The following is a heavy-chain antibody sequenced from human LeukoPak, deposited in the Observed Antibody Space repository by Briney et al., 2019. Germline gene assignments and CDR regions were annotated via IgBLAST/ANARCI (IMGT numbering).Heavy chain of an antibody. Sequence: ASVKVSCKASGYTFTSYYMHWVRQAPGQGLEWMGWINPNSGGTNYAQKFQGRVTMTRDTSISTAYMELSRLRSDDTAVYYCARANPLVGKDIVVVVAATSLHWFDPWGQGTLVTVSS. CDR3: ARANPLVGKDIVVVVAATSLHWFDP. CDR2: INPNSGGT. D-gene: IGHD2-15*01. J-gene: IGHJ5*02. V-gene: IGHV1-2*02. CDR1: GYTFTSYY.